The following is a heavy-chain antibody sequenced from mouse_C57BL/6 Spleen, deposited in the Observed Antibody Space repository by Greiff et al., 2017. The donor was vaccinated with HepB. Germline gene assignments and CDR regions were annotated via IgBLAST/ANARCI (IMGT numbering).Heavy chain of an antibody. D-gene: IGHD1-1*01. Sequence: EVMLVESGEGLVKPGGSLKLSCAASGFTFSSYAMSWVRQTPEKRLEWVAYISSGGDYIYYADTVKGRFTISIDNARNTLYLQMSSLKSEDTAVYYCTRGGLRWFAYWGQGALVTVSA. V-gene: IGHV5-9-1*02. CDR1: GFTFSSYA. J-gene: IGHJ3*01. CDR3: TRGGLRWFAY. CDR2: ISSGGDYI.